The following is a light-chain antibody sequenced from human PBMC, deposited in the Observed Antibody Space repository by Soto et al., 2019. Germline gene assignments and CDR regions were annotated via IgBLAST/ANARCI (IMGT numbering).Light chain of an antibody. V-gene: IGKV3-15*01. CDR3: QQYTNWPRT. J-gene: IGKJ1*01. CDR1: QSGSSN. Sequence: IVLTQSPATLSVSPGGRAALSCRASQSGSSNLAWYQQKPGQAPRLLIYGASTRATGIPARFSGSGSGTEFTLTIRHLQSADFAVYCWQQYTNWPRTFGQGTKVDIK. CDR2: GAS.